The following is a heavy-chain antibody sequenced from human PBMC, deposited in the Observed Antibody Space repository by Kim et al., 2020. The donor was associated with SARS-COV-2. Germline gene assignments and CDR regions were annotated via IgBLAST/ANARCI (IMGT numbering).Heavy chain of an antibody. CDR2: ISGSGGST. CDR1: GFTFSSYA. CDR3: AKFMVNYDFWSGCWTDY. J-gene: IGHJ4*02. V-gene: IGHV3-23*01. Sequence: GGSLRLSCAASGFTFSSYAMSWVRQAPGKGLEWVSAISGSGGSTYYADSVKGRFTISRDNSKNTLYLQMNSLRAEDTAVYYCAKFMVNYDFWSGCWTDYWGQGTLVTVSS. D-gene: IGHD3-3*01.